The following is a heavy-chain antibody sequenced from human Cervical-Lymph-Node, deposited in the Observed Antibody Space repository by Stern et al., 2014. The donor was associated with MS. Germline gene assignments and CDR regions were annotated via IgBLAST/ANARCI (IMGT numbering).Heavy chain of an antibody. J-gene: IGHJ4*02. CDR1: GFPLSIFS. Sequence: VQLVESGGGLVKPGGSLRLSCAASGFPLSIFSTYSMTWVRQAPGKGLEWVSSISSRSDYRHYADSVKGRFTGSRDNAKDSLFLQMNRLRAEDTAVYYCATKRSISGGTLDYWGQGTLVTVSS. D-gene: IGHD3-3*01. V-gene: IGHV3-21*01. CDR3: ATKRSISGGTLDY. CDR2: ISSRSDYR.